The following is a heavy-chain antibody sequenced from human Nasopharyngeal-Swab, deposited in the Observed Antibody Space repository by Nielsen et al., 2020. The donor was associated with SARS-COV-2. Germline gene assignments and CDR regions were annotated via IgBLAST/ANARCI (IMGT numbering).Heavy chain of an antibody. V-gene: IGHV6-1*01. Sequence: SQTLSLTCAISGDSVSSNSAAWHWLRQSPSRGLEWLGRTYYRSKWYNDYAVSVKSRITINPDTSKNQFSLQLNSVTPEDTAVYYCASLRSAPGDDAFDIWGQGTMVAVSS. CDR3: ASLRSAPGDDAFDI. D-gene: IGHD4-17*01. CDR1: GDSVSSNSAA. J-gene: IGHJ3*02. CDR2: TYYRSKWYN.